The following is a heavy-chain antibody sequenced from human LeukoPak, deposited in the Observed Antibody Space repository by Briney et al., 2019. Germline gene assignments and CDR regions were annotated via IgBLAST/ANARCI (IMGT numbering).Heavy chain of an antibody. D-gene: IGHD3-16*01. CDR1: GYTFTSYG. Sequence: GASVKVSCKASGYTFTSYGISWVRQAPGQGLEWMGWISAYNGNTNYAQKLQGRVTMTTDISTSTAYMELRSLRSDDTAVYYCARDTSGMITFGGETFDPWGQGTLVTVSS. CDR2: ISAYNGNT. J-gene: IGHJ5*02. V-gene: IGHV1-18*01. CDR3: ARDTSGMITFGGETFDP.